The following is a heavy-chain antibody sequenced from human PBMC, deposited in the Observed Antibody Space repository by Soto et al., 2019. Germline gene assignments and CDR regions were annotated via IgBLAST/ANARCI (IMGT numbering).Heavy chain of an antibody. CDR3: TTSNFDWLLSTGGMDV. CDR1: GGSISSSSYY. J-gene: IGHJ6*02. D-gene: IGHD3-9*01. CDR2: IYYSGST. Sequence: PSETLSLTCTVSGGSISSSSYYWGWIRQPPGKGLEWIGSIYYSGSTYYNPSLKSRVTISVDTSKNQFSLKLSSVTAADTAVYYCTTSNFDWLLSTGGMDVWGQGTTVTVSS. V-gene: IGHV4-39*03.